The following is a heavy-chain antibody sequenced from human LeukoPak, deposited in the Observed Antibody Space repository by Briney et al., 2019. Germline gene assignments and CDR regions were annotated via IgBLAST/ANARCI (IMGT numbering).Heavy chain of an antibody. Sequence: ASVKVSCKASGYTFSSCDINRVRQAPGQGLEWMGWMNPNSGNTVYAQKFQGRVTITRNTSISTAYMELSSLRSEDTAVYYCARFITMIVVVLLWGYYFDYWGQGTLVTVSS. CDR3: ARFITMIVVVLLWGYYFDY. V-gene: IGHV1-8*03. CDR2: MNPNSGNT. D-gene: IGHD3-22*01. CDR1: GYTFSSCD. J-gene: IGHJ4*02.